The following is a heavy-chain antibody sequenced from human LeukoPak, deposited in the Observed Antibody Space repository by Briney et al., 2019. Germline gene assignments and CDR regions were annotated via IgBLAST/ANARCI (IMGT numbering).Heavy chain of an antibody. CDR3: ARISKTYYYDSPYWFDP. Sequence: GGSLRLSCAASGFTVSDHYMSWVRQAPGKGLEWVSVIYSGGSTYYADFVKGRFTISRDNSKNTLYLQMSSLRADDTAVYYCARISKTYYYDSPYWFDPWGQGTLVTVSS. V-gene: IGHV3-66*01. D-gene: IGHD3-22*01. CDR1: GFTVSDHY. CDR2: IYSGGST. J-gene: IGHJ5*02.